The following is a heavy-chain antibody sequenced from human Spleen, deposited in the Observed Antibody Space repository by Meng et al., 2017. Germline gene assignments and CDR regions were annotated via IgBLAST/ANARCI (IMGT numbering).Heavy chain of an antibody. D-gene: IGHD6-19*01. CDR2: VYESGST. V-gene: IGHV4-4*02. CDR1: GGSIISNNW. CDR3: ARVTSGWSGPAY. J-gene: IGHJ4*02. Sequence: SETLSLTCTVSGGSIISNNWWSWVRQAPGKGLEWIGEVYESGSTNYNPSLRSRITISVDKSKNQFSLKLTSVAAADTAVYYCARVTSGWSGPAYWGQGTLVTVSS.